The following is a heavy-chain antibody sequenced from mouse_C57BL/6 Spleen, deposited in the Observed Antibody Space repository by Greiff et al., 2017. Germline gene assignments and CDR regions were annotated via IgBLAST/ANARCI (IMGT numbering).Heavy chain of an antibody. D-gene: IGHD2-4*01. CDR3: SRCYYDYDCCDD. CDR1: GYSFTDYN. Sequence: EVQLQQSGPELVKPGASVKISCKASGYSFTDYNMNWVKQSNGKSLEWIGVFNPNIGTTSYNQKLKSKATLTVDHSSSTDYMQLNSLTSEDSAVYYGSRCYYDYDCCDDWGQGTTLTVSA. V-gene: IGHV1-39*01. J-gene: IGHJ2*01. CDR2: FNPNIGTT.